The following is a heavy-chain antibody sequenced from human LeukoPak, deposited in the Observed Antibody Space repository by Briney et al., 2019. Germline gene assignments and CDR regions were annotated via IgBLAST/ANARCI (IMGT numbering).Heavy chain of an antibody. D-gene: IGHD6-13*01. CDR2: ISNDGSDE. CDR1: GFTFNNYG. V-gene: IGHV3-30*18. J-gene: IGHJ4*02. CDR3: AKEVYSSSWYVDD. Sequence: GGSLRLSCAASGFTFNNYGMHWVRQAPGKGLEWVAVISNDGSDEYYADSVQGRFTISRDNPKNTLYLQMNSLRAGDTAVYYCAKEVYSSSWYVDDWGQGTVVTVPS.